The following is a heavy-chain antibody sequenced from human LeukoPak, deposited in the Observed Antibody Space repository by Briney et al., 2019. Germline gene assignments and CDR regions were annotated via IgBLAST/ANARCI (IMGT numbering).Heavy chain of an antibody. Sequence: SVKVSCKASGGTFSSYTFTWVRQAPGQGLEWMGRIIQSFGAPNYAQQFQGRVTITTGESTSTVYMALSSLTSQDTAVYYCARREMATISEDYWGQGTLVTVSS. CDR2: IIQSFGAP. CDR1: GGTFSSYT. D-gene: IGHD5-24*01. CDR3: ARREMATISEDY. J-gene: IGHJ4*02. V-gene: IGHV1-69*05.